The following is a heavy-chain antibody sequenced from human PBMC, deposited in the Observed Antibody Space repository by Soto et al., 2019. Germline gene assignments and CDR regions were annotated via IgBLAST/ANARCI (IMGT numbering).Heavy chain of an antibody. D-gene: IGHD3-22*01. CDR3: ARTLSEVHYGSGAYYTQTLFDY. CDR1: GAAISSYY. CDR2: ISNPGAT. J-gene: IGHJ4*02. Sequence: QVQLHESGPGLVKPSETLSLTCSVSGAAISSYYWSWIRQSPGKGLEWIGFISNPGATTYNPSLKSRVNISADTSKSQFSLELSSVTAADTAVYFCARTLSEVHYGSGAYYTQTLFDYWGQRTLVTVSS. V-gene: IGHV4-59*12.